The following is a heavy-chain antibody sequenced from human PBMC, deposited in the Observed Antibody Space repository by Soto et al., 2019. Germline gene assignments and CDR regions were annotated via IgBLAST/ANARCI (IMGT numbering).Heavy chain of an antibody. D-gene: IGHD2-15*01. Sequence: QVQLVQSGAEVKTPGASVKVSCRASGYSFRTHGISWVRQAPGQGLEWMGWISTYDDKTNFPQKFQGRITMTTDTSTSTAYMELRSLRSDDXXXXXXXXXLGYCNSSGCFRNWFDPWGXGTLVTVSS. CDR2: ISTYDDKT. CDR3: XXXLGYCNSSGCFRNWFDP. CDR1: GYSFRTHG. V-gene: IGHV1-18*01. J-gene: IGHJ5*02.